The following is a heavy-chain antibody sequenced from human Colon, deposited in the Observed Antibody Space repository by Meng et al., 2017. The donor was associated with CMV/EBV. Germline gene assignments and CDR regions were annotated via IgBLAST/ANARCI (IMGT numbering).Heavy chain of an antibody. D-gene: IGHD3-16*01. Sequence: QVQRVQPGAEVRMPGASVKVSCKASGYSFTGYYIHWVRQAPGQGLEWMGWMDPTTGRTDYAQKFQGTVTMTRDTSISTAYLELSRLTSDDTAVYYCASHSSYVWGSHHWGQGTLVTVSS. CDR1: GYSFTGYY. V-gene: IGHV1-2*02. CDR3: ASHSSYVWGSHH. J-gene: IGHJ1*01. CDR2: MDPTTGRT.